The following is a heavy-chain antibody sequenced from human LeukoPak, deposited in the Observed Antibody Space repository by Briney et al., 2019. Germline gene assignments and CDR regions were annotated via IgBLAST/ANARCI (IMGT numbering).Heavy chain of an antibody. J-gene: IGHJ4*02. CDR2: ISAYNANT. CDR3: ARDSRGYCSGGSCYSSSYFDF. Sequence: ASVKVSCKASGYTFTSYGISWVRQAPGQGLEWMGWISAYNANTNYAQKLQGRVTMTTDTSTSTAYVELRSLRSDDTAVYYCARDSRGYCSGGSCYSSSYFDFWGQGTLVTVSS. D-gene: IGHD2-15*01. CDR1: GYTFTSYG. V-gene: IGHV1-18*01.